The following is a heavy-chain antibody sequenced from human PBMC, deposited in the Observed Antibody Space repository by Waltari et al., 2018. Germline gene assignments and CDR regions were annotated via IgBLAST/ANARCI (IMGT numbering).Heavy chain of an antibody. CDR2: IYYSGST. V-gene: IGHV4-30-4*08. CDR1: GGSISSGDYY. CDR3: ARGPYGDYMALSA. D-gene: IGHD4-17*01. Sequence: QVQLQESGPGLVKPSQTLSRTCTVSGGSISSGDYYWSWILQPPGKGLEWIGYIYYSGSTYYNPSLKSRVTISVDTSKNQFSLKLSSVTAADTAVYYCARGPYGDYMALSAWGQGTLVTVSS. J-gene: IGHJ5*02.